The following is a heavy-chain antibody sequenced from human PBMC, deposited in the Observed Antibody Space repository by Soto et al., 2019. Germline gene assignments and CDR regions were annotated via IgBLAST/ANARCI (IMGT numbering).Heavy chain of an antibody. CDR2: ISSSGSII. Sequence: GGSLRLSCAASGFTFSGDAMSWVRQAPGKGLEWVSYISSSGSIINYADSVKGRFTISRDNAKNSLYLQMNSLRAEDTAVYYCASTEYQLLGADYWGQGTLVTVSS. D-gene: IGHD2-2*01. V-gene: IGHV3-11*01. CDR3: ASTEYQLLGADY. J-gene: IGHJ4*02. CDR1: GFTFSGDA.